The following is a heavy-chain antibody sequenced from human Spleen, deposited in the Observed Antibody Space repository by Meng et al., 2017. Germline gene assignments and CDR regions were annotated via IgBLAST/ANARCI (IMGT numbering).Heavy chain of an antibody. J-gene: IGHJ1*01. CDR1: GYTFSSYW. CDR3: ARGSESGSSYGSEYFQH. Sequence: GESLKISCAASGYTFSSYWMSWVRQAPGKGLEWVANIRQDGTEKHYVDSVKGRFTISRDNAKNSLYLQMNSLRAEDTAVYYCARGSESGSSYGSEYFQHWGQGTLVTVSS. V-gene: IGHV3-7*01. D-gene: IGHD1-26*01. CDR2: IRQDGTEK.